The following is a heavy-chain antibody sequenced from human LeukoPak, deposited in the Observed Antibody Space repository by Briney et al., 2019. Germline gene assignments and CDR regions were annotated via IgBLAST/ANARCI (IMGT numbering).Heavy chain of an antibody. J-gene: IGHJ4*02. V-gene: IGHV1-69*05. D-gene: IGHD1-26*01. Sequence: GASVKVSCKASGGAFSSYAISWVREGPGQGLEWMREIIQIFGTANYAQKDQIRITITTDESTSTEHMELSSLRSEDTAVYYCAREVGAAGDYWGQETLVTVSS. CDR1: GGAFSSYA. CDR2: IIQIFGTA. CDR3: AREVGAAGDY.